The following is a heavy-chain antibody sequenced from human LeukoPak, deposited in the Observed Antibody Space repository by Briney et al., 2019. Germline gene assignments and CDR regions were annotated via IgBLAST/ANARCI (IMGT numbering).Heavy chain of an antibody. D-gene: IGHD3-22*01. Sequence: SETPSLTCTVSGVSISSYYWSWIRQPPGKGLEWIGYIYYSGSTNYNPSLKSRVTISVDTFKNQFSLKLSSVTAADTAVYYCARGGFAYYYDSSGYYYFDYWGQGTLVTVSS. CDR2: IYYSGST. V-gene: IGHV4-59*01. CDR1: GVSISSYY. CDR3: ARGGFAYYYDSSGYYYFDY. J-gene: IGHJ4*02.